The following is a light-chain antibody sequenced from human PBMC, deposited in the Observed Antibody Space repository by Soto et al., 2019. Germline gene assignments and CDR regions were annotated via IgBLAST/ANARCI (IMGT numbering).Light chain of an antibody. CDR3: QVWDSSSYVV. Sequence: SYELTQPPSVSGAPGETARITCGGNNIGSKSVHWYQHKSGQAPVRVIYYNSDRPSRIPERFSGSNSGNTATLTISRVEAGDEADYYCQVWDSSSYVVFGGGTKLTVL. CDR1: NIGSKS. CDR2: YNS. V-gene: IGLV3-21*04. J-gene: IGLJ2*01.